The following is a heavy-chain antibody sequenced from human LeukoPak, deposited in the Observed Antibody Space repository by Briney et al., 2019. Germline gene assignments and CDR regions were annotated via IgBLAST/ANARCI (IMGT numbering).Heavy chain of an antibody. J-gene: IGHJ4*02. CDR2: IRYDGSNK. CDR3: AKVSSGSYPWYFDY. CDR1: RFTFSSYG. D-gene: IGHD3-10*01. V-gene: IGHV3-30*02. Sequence: GGSLRLSCAASRFTFSSYGMHWVRQAPGKGLEWVAFIRYDGSNKYYADSVKGRFTISRDNSKNTLYLQMNSLRAEDTAVYYCAKVSSGSYPWYFDYWGQGTLVTVSS.